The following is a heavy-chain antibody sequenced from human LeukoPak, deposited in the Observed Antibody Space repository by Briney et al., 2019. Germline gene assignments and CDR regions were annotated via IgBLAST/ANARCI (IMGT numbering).Heavy chain of an antibody. CDR1: GGSISSYY. V-gene: IGHV4-59*01. CDR3: ARDSDCSGGSCYFDY. D-gene: IGHD2-15*01. CDR2: IYYSGST. Sequence: SETLSLTCTVSGGSISSYYWSWIRQPPGKGLEGIGYIYYSGSTNYNPSLKSRVTISVDTSKNQFSLKLGPVTAADTAVYYCARDSDCSGGSCYFDYWGQGTLVTVSS. J-gene: IGHJ4*02.